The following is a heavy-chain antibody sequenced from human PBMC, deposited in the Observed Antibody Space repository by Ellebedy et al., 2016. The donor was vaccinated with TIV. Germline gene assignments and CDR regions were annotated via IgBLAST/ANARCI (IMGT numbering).Heavy chain of an antibody. CDR2: ISCSAGST. D-gene: IGHD3-16*01. CDR3: AKELHMWGTIMIDC. CDR1: GFTFSSYA. V-gene: IGHV3-23*01. Sequence: GESLKISCAASGFTFSSYAMSWVRQAPGKGLEWVSDISCSAGSTFYADSVKGRFTISRDNSKNTLYLQMNSLRDEDKAVYYCAKELHMWGTIMIDCWGPGTLVTVSS. J-gene: IGHJ4*02.